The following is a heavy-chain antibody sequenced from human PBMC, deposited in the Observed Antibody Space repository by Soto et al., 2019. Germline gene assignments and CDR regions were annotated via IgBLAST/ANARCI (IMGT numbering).Heavy chain of an antibody. J-gene: IGHJ3*02. Sequence: GGSLRLSCAASGFTFSSYAMHWVRQAPGKGLEYVSAISSNGGSTYYANSVKGRFTISRDNSKNTLYLQMGSLRAEDMAVYYCARGALWSTPCAFDIWGQGTMVTVSS. CDR3: ARGALWSTPCAFDI. CDR1: GFTFSSYA. CDR2: ISSNGGST. D-gene: IGHD3-10*01. V-gene: IGHV3-64*01.